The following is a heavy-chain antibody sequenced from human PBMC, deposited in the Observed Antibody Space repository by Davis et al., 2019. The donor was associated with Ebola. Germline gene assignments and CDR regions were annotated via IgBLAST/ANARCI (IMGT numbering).Heavy chain of an antibody. J-gene: IGHJ3*02. CDR3: ARGSRGSRGDAFDI. V-gene: IGHV3-20*04. CDR2: IIWNSGST. Sequence: GESLKISCAASGFTFDDYVMSWVRQAPGKGLEWVCSIIWNSGSTGCADSVKGRFTISRDNAKNSLYLRMNSLRAEDTALYYCARGSRGSRGDAFDIWGQGAMVTVSS. D-gene: IGHD3-10*01. CDR1: GFTFDDYV.